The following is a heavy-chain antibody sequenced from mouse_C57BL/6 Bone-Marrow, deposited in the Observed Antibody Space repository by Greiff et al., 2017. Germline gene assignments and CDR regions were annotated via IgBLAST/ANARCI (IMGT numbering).Heavy chain of an antibody. CDR2: IDPENGDT. J-gene: IGHJ2*01. V-gene: IGHV14-4*01. CDR3: TTYYYGSSSADY. D-gene: IGHD1-1*01. Sequence: EVQLQQSGAELVRPGASVKLSCTASGFNIKDDYMHWVKQRPEQGLEWIGWIDPENGDTDYASKFQGKATLTADTSSNTAYLQLSSLTSEDTAVYYCTTYYYGSSSADYWGQGTTLTVSS. CDR1: GFNIKDDY.